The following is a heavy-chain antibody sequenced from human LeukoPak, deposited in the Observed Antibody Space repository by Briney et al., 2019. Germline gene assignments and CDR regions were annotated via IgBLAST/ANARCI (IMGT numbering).Heavy chain of an antibody. Sequence: TGGSLRLSCAASGFTFSSYAMSWVRQAPGKGLEWVGRTRNKANSYTTEYAASVKGRFTISRDDSKNSLYLQMNSLRTEDTAVYYCARGGSYAAFDTWGQGTMVTVSS. CDR2: TRNKANSYTT. V-gene: IGHV3-72*01. CDR1: GFTFSSYA. CDR3: ARGGSYAAFDT. D-gene: IGHD1-26*01. J-gene: IGHJ3*02.